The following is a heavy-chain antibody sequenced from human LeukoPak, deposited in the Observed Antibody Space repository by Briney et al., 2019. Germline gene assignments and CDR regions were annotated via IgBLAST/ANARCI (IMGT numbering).Heavy chain of an antibody. J-gene: IGHJ4*02. CDR3: ASRIPYDSSSY. D-gene: IGHD3-22*01. Sequence: GRSLRLSCAASGFTFSSYWMHWVRQAPGKGLVWVSRISSDGSSTDYADSVKGRFTISRDNAKNTLYLQMNSLRAEDTAVYYCASRIPYDSSSYWGQGTLVTVSS. CDR1: GFTFSSYW. V-gene: IGHV3-74*01. CDR2: ISSDGSST.